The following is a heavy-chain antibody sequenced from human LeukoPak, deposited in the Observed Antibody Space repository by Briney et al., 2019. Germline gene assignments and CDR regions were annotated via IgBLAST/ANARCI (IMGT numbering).Heavy chain of an antibody. CDR2: VNQDGTVK. CDR3: ARIGYSSSSLDY. Sequence: GGSLRLSCAASGFTYSNYWMTWVRQAPGTGLEWVANVNQDGTVKYYADSVKGRFATSRDNGKNSLYIQMNSLRAEDTALYYCARIGYSSSSLDYWGQGTLVTVHS. J-gene: IGHJ4*02. V-gene: IGHV3-7*01. D-gene: IGHD6-6*01. CDR1: GFTYSNYW.